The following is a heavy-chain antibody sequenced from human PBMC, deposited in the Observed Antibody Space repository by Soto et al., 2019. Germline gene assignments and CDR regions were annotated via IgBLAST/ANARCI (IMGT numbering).Heavy chain of an antibody. CDR3: ARGGGDYGDYETGNQGLAFDI. V-gene: IGHV3-33*01. J-gene: IGHJ3*02. CDR1: GFTFSSYG. CDR2: IWYDGSNK. D-gene: IGHD4-17*01. Sequence: GGSLRLSCAASGFTFSSYGMHWVRQAPGKGLEWVAVIWYDGSNKYYADSVKGRFTISRDNSKNTLYLQMNSLRAEDTAVYYCARGGGDYGDYETGNQGLAFDIWGQGTMVTVSS.